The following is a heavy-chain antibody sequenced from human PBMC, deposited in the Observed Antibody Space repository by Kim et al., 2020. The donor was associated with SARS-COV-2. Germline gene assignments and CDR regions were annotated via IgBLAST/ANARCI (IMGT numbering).Heavy chain of an antibody. CDR2: IYYSGST. CDR3: ARHHVGITMIVVVAARFDP. J-gene: IGHJ5*02. D-gene: IGHD3-22*01. CDR1: GGSISSSSYY. V-gene: IGHV4-39*01. Sequence: SETLSLTCTVSGGSISSSSYYWGWIRQPPGKGLEWIGSIYYSGSTYYNPSLKSRVTISVDTSKNQFSLKLSSETAADTAVYYCARHHVGITMIVVVAARFDPWGQGTLVTVSS.